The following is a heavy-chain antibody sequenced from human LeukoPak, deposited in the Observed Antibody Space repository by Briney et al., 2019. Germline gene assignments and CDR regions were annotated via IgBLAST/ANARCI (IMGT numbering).Heavy chain of an antibody. D-gene: IGHD2-15*01. J-gene: IGHJ6*03. CDR3: ARDLGRYCSGGSCHYYSYYMDV. V-gene: IGHV1-18*01. CDR2: ISAYNGNT. Sequence: ASVKVSCKASGYTFTSYGISWVRQAPGQGLEWMGLISAYNGNTNYAQKLQGRVTMTTDTSTSTAYMELRRLRSDDTAVYYCARDLGRYCSGGSCHYYSYYMDVWGKGTTVTVSS. CDR1: GYTFTSYG.